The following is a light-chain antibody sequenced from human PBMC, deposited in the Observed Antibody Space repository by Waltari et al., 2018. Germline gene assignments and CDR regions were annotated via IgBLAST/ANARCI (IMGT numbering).Light chain of an antibody. CDR1: QSVTSY. Sequence: EIVLTQSPPTLSLSPGERATLPCRASQSVTSYLAWYQQKPGRAPRLLIYDASNRATGIPTRFSGSGSGTDFTLTISSLEPEDFAVYYCQQRYNWPSITFGQGTRLEIK. CDR3: QQRYNWPSIT. V-gene: IGKV3-11*01. CDR2: DAS. J-gene: IGKJ5*01.